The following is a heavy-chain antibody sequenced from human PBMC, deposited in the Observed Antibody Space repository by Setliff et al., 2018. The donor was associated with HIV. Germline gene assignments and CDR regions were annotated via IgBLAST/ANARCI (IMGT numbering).Heavy chain of an antibody. CDR3: ARDLPELTGRSFDP. CDR1: GGSISGYF. CDR2: IYTSGST. J-gene: IGHJ5*02. D-gene: IGHD7-27*01. V-gene: IGHV4-4*07. Sequence: LSLTCNVSGGSISGYFWTWIRRPAGKGREWMGRIYTSGSTNYKPSLKSRLSMSIDTSKNHFSLRLTSVTAADTAVYYCARDLPELTGRSFDPWGQGSQVTVSS.